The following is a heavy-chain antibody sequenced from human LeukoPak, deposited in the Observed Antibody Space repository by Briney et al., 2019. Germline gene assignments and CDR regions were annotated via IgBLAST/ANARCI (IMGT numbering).Heavy chain of an antibody. CDR3: ASISHVWSGYYTVYFDY. CDR1: GYTFTDYY. Sequence: GASVKVSCKASGYTFTDYYIHWWRQAPGQGLEWMVWINPNSGDTNYAQKFQGRVTMTRDTSISTAYMDLIRLTSDDTAVYYCASISHVWSGYYTVYFDYWGQGTLVTVSS. D-gene: IGHD3-3*02. CDR2: INPNSGDT. J-gene: IGHJ4*02. V-gene: IGHV1-2*02.